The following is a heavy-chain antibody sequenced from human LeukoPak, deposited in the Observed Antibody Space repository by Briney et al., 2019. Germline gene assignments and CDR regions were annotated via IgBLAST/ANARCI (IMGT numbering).Heavy chain of an antibody. Sequence: AGGSLRLSCAASGFTFSSYEMNWVRQAPGKGLEWVSYISSSGSTIYYADSVKGRFTISRDNAKNSLYLQMNSRRAEDTAVYYCARADSSGYYLFGGFDLWGRGTLVTVSS. V-gene: IGHV3-48*03. J-gene: IGHJ2*01. CDR2: ISSSGSTI. CDR1: GFTFSSYE. CDR3: ARADSSGYYLFGGFDL. D-gene: IGHD3-22*01.